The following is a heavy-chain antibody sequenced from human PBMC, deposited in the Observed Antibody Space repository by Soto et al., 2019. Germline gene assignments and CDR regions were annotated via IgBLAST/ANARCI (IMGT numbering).Heavy chain of an antibody. J-gene: IGHJ6*02. CDR3: ARDVERCDGGSCSYFFDYGMDA. CDR2: INPHSGAT. CDR1: GYVFGDFY. D-gene: IGHD2-15*01. V-gene: IGHV1-2*02. Sequence: QVLLVQSGTDVKNPGASVKVSCKASGYVFGDFYLHWVRLAPGKGPEWMGWINPHSGATHYSKSFQGRVTLTSDTARSTAYMELRSLRSDDTALYYCARDVERCDGGSCSYFFDYGMDAWGQGTAVTVSS.